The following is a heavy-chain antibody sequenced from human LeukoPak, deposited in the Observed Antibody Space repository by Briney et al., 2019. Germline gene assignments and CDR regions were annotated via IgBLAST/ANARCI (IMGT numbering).Heavy chain of an antibody. CDR2: ISAYNGNT. CDR3: ARDNEVVVPAALDY. D-gene: IGHD2-2*01. V-gene: IGHV1-18*04. Sequence: GASVKVSCKASGYTFTGYYMHWVRQAPGQGLEWMGWISAYNGNTNYAQKLQGRVTMTTDTSTSTAYMELRSLRSDDTAVYYCARDNEVVVPAALDYXGXGTLVTVSS. J-gene: IGHJ4*02. CDR1: GYTFTGYY.